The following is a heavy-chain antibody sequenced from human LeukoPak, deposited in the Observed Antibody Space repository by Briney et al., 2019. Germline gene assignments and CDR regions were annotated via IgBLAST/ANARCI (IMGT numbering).Heavy chain of an antibody. Sequence: GGSLRLSCAASGFTFSSYGMHWVRQAPGKGLEWVAFIRYDGSNKYYADSVKGRFTISRDNSKNTLYLQMNSLRAEDTAVYYCARSGYSSSWYYFDYWGQGTLVTVSS. CDR3: ARSGYSSSWYYFDY. D-gene: IGHD6-13*01. CDR1: GFTFSSYG. CDR2: IRYDGSNK. J-gene: IGHJ4*02. V-gene: IGHV3-30*02.